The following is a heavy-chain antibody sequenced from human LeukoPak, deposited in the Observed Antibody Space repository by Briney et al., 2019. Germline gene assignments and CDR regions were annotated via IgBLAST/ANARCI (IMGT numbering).Heavy chain of an antibody. J-gene: IGHJ6*03. CDR1: GFTFSSYA. V-gene: IGHV3-23*01. Sequence: GGSLRLSCAASGFTFSSYAMSWVRQAPGKGLEWVSAISGSGGSTYYADSVKGRFTISRDNSKNTLYLQMNSLRAEDTAVYYCARVGGWSYWNDGGYHYMDVWGKGTTVTVSS. CDR2: ISGSGGST. CDR3: ARVGGWSYWNDGGYHYMDV. D-gene: IGHD1-1*01.